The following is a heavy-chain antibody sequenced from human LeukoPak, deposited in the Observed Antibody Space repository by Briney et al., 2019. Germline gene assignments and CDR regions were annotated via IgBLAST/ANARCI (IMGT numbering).Heavy chain of an antibody. CDR1: GFTFSSYS. D-gene: IGHD5-24*01. CDR3: ASAVVEMATEGSDY. J-gene: IGHJ4*02. CDR2: ISYDGSNK. V-gene: IGHV3-30*03. Sequence: GGSLRLSCAASGFTFSSYSMNWVRQAPGKGLEWVAVISYDGSNKYYVDSVKGRFTISRDNAKNSLYLQMNSLRAEDTAVYYCASAVVEMATEGSDYWGQGTLVTVSS.